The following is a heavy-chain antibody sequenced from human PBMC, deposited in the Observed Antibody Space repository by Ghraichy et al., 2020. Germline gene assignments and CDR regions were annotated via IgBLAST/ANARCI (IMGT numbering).Heavy chain of an antibody. CDR1: GGSISSSSYY. D-gene: IGHD4-17*01. Sequence: SETLSLTCTVSGGSISSSSYYWGWIRQPPGKGLEWIGSIYYSGSTYYNPSLKSRVTISVDTSKNQFSLKLSSVTAADTAVYYCASERTYGFDYWGQGTLVTVSS. CDR2: IYYSGST. CDR3: ASERTYGFDY. J-gene: IGHJ4*02. V-gene: IGHV4-39*07.